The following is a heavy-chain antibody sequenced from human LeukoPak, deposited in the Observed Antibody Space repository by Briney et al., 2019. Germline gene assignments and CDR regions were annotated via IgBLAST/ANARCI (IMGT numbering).Heavy chain of an antibody. CDR2: ISSSSSYI. J-gene: IGHJ4*02. Sequence: AGGSLRLPCAASGFTFSSYSMNWVRQAPGKGLEWVSSISSSSSYIYYADSVKGRFTISRDNAKNSLYLQMNSLRAEDTAVYYCARGGVGYCSSTSCYEYFDYWGQGTLVTVSS. CDR1: GFTFSSYS. V-gene: IGHV3-21*01. CDR3: ARGGVGYCSSTSCYEYFDY. D-gene: IGHD2-2*01.